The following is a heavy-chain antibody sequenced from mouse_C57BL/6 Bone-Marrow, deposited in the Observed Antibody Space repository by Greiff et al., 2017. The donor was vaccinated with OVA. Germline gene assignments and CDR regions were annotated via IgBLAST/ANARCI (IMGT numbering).Heavy chain of an antibody. CDR2: IHPSDSDT. J-gene: IGHJ2*01. V-gene: IGHV1-74*01. CDR1: GYTFTSYW. CDR3: AIYYGTYYFDY. Sequence: QVQLQQPGAELVKPGASVKVSCKASGYTFTSYWMHWVKQRPGQGLEWIGRIHPSDSDTNYNQKFKGKATLTVDKSSSTAYMQLSSLTAEYSAVYYCAIYYGTYYFDYWGQGTTLTVSA. D-gene: IGHD1-1*02.